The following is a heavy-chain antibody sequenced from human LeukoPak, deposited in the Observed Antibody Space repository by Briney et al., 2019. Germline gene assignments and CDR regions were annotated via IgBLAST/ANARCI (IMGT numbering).Heavy chain of an antibody. CDR1: GFTFSSYW. D-gene: IGHD3-10*01. CDR2: INSDGSST. V-gene: IGHV3-74*01. J-gene: IGHJ6*04. Sequence: GGSLRLSCAASGFTFSSYWMHWVRQAPGKGLVWVSRINSDGSSTSYADSVKGRFTISRDNAKNTLYLQMNSLRAEDTAVYYCARGRNTIVRGSPYGMDVWGKGTTVTVSS. CDR3: ARGRNTIVRGSPYGMDV.